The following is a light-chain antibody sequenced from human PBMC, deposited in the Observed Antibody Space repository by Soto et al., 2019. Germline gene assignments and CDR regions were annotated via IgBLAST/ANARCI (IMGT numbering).Light chain of an antibody. CDR2: AAS. CDR3: QQYNSWPQT. CDR1: QVISDY. V-gene: IGKV1-27*01. J-gene: IGKJ1*01. Sequence: DIQMTQSPSSLSTTVGDRVTITCRASQVISDYLAWYQQKPGKVPKLLIYAASTLQSGVPSRFSGSGSGTDFTLTISSLQPEDFAVYYCQQYNSWPQTFGQGTKVDI.